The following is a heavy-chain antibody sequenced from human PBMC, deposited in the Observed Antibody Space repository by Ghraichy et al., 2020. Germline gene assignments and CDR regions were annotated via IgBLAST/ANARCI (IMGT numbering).Heavy chain of an antibody. J-gene: IGHJ4*02. V-gene: IGHV4-30-4*08. CDR2: IYYSGST. CDR1: GGSISSGDYY. CDR3: ARRETSGKFDY. Sequence: ALNISCTVSGGSISSGDYYWSWIRQPPGKGLEWIGYIYYSGSTYYNPSLKSRVTISVDTSKNQFSLKLSSVTAADTAVYYCARRETSGKFDYWGQGTLVTVSS. D-gene: IGHD1-26*01.